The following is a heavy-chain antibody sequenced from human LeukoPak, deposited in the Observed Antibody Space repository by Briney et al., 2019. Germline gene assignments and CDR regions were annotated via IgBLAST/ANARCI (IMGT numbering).Heavy chain of an antibody. CDR1: GGSSSGYY. V-gene: IGHV4-4*07. Sequence: SVTLSFTCSVCGGSSSGYYWSWVGQAAGKGLEWIGRFYNSQTTNYNPSLKSRVTMSVETSKNQLSLKLTSVTAADTAVYYCARALMGGLFDYWGQGNLVTVSS. D-gene: IGHD1-26*01. CDR2: FYNSQTT. J-gene: IGHJ4*02. CDR3: ARALMGGLFDY.